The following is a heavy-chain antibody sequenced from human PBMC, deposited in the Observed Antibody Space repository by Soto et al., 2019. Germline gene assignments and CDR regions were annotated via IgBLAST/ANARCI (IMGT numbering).Heavy chain of an antibody. V-gene: IGHV4-30-4*01. Sequence: SETLSLTCTVSGGSISSGDYHWSWIRQPPGKGLEWIGYIYYSGSTYYNPSLKSRVTISVDTSKNQFSLKLSSVTAADTAVYYCAREIVVVPAATDYWGQGTLVTVSS. CDR1: GGSISSGDYH. CDR3: AREIVVVPAATDY. D-gene: IGHD2-2*01. J-gene: IGHJ4*02. CDR2: IYYSGST.